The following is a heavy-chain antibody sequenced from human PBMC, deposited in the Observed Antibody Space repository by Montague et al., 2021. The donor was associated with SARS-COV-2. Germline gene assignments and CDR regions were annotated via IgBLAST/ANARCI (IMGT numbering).Heavy chain of an antibody. CDR1: GFAFNYYA. CDR2: ISGSGGST. J-gene: IGHJ4*02. V-gene: IGHV3-23*01. Sequence: SLRLSCAASGFAFNYYAMSWVRQAPGKGLEWVSAISGSGGSTYYADSVKGRFTISRDNSKNTLYLQMNTLRAEDTAVYYCAKSQTNTAMDLFGYWGQGTLVTVSS. D-gene: IGHD5-18*01. CDR3: AKSQTNTAMDLFGY.